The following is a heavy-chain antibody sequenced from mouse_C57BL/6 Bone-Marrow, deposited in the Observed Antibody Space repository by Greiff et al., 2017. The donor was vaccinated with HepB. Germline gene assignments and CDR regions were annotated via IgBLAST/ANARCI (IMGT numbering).Heavy chain of an antibody. CDR2: IYPGDGDT. D-gene: IGHD2-4*01. J-gene: IGHJ3*01. Sequence: QVQLQQSGAELVKPGASVKISCKASGYAFSSYWMNWVKQRPGKGLEWIGQIYPGDGDTNYNGKFKGKATLTADKSSSTAYMQLSSLTSEDSAVYFCARRGYYDYDAGTFAYWGQGTLVTVSA. CDR1: GYAFSSYW. CDR3: ARRGYYDYDAGTFAY. V-gene: IGHV1-80*01.